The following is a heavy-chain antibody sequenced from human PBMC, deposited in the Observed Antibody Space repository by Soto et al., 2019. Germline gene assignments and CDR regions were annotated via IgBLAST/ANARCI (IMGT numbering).Heavy chain of an antibody. Sequence: SLTCTVSGGSISSSSYYWGWIRQPPGKGLEWIGSIYYSGSTYYNPSLKSRVTISVDTSKNQFSLKLSSVTAADTAVYYCARQGYGSGSVYYYYYYGMDVWGQGTTVTVSS. D-gene: IGHD3-10*01. CDR1: GGSISSSSYY. CDR2: IYYSGST. J-gene: IGHJ6*02. CDR3: ARQGYGSGSVYYYYYYGMDV. V-gene: IGHV4-39*01.